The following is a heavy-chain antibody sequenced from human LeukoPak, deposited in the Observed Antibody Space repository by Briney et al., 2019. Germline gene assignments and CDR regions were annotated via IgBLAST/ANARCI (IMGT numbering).Heavy chain of an antibody. CDR3: ARIGYSYGGP. CDR2: TYYRSKWYN. Sequence: SQTLSLTCAISGDSFSSNSSAWNWIRQSPSRGLEWLGRTYYRSKWYNDYAVSVKGRITIYPGTSKNHFSLQLNSVTPEDTAIYYCARIGYSYGGPWGQGTLVTVSS. V-gene: IGHV6-1*01. J-gene: IGHJ5*02. CDR1: GDSFSSNSSA. D-gene: IGHD5-18*01.